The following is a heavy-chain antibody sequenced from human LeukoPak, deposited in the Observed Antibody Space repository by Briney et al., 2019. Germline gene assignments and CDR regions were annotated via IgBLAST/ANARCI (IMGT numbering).Heavy chain of an antibody. CDR3: ARGGPSSDY. D-gene: IGHD3-16*01. CDR1: GGSFSGYY. CDR2: IHSSGSS. V-gene: IGHV4-59*10. Sequence: SETLSLTCAVYGGSFSGYYWSWIRQPAGKGLEWIGRIHSSGSSSYNPSLKSRVTMSVDMSKNQFSLKLTSVTAADTAMYYCARGGPSSDYWGQGTLVTVSA. J-gene: IGHJ4*02.